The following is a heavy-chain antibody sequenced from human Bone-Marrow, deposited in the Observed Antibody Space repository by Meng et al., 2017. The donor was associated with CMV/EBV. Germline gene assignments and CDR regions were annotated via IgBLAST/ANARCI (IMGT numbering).Heavy chain of an antibody. Sequence: GESLKISCAVSGFTVSDAWMTWVRQAPGKGLEWLGRIETKFDGGATDYAAPVKARFTISRDDSKNTLYLQMNSLKTEDTAVYYCTTGVNCNYSWDCYWGQGPLVTIYS. D-gene: IGHD5-24*01. CDR2: IETKFDGGAT. CDR3: TTGVNCNYSWDCY. V-gene: IGHV3-15*04. CDR1: GFTVSDAW. J-gene: IGHJ4*02.